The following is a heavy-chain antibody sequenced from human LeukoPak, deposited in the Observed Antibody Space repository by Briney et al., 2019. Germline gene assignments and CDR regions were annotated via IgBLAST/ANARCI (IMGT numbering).Heavy chain of an antibody. CDR3: ARLALDAFDI. Sequence: PSQTLSLTCTVSGGSISSGGYYWSWIRQHPGKGLEWIGYIYYSGSTYYNPSLKSRVTISVDASKNQFSLKLSSVTAADTAVYYCARLALDAFDIWGQGTMVTVSS. V-gene: IGHV4-31*03. CDR1: GGSISSGGYY. CDR2: IYYSGST. J-gene: IGHJ3*02.